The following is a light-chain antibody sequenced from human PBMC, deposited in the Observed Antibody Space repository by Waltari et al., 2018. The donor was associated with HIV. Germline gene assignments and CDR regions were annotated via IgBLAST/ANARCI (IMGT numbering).Light chain of an antibody. CDR3: QQYFSTPWT. V-gene: IGKV4-1*01. CDR2: WAS. Sequence: DIVMTQSPDSLAASLCERATFNCKSNQTVLYTSNTKNYLAWYQQKPGQPPKLLIYWASTRESGVPDRFSGSGSGTDFTLTIRSLQAEDVAVYYCQQYFSTPWTFGQGTKVEIK. CDR1: QTVLYTSNTKNY. J-gene: IGKJ1*01.